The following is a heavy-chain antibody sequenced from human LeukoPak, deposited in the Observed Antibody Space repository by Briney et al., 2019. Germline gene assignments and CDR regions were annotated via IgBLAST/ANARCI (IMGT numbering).Heavy chain of an antibody. V-gene: IGHV4-59*08. J-gene: IGHJ4*02. D-gene: IGHD3-16*01. Sequence: AETLSLTCTVSDGSISTYYWTWIRQPPRKELEWIGYIYYTGNTNYNPALKSRVTISLDTSRNQFSLKLSSVTAADTAVYYCARRVTGRGTFYFDYWGQGSLVTVSS. CDR1: DGSISTYY. CDR3: ARRVTGRGTFYFDY. CDR2: IYYTGNT.